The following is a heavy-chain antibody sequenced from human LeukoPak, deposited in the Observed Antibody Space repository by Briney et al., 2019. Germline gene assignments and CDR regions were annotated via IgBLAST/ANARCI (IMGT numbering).Heavy chain of an antibody. D-gene: IGHD6-13*01. CDR1: GGAITDGNHY. V-gene: IGHV4-39*01. J-gene: IGHJ4*02. CDR3: ARLHRGEAAVSNDPNPDY. Sequence: PSQTLSLTCTVSGGAITDGNHYWGWIRQPPGKGLEWIGSIYYSGSTYYNPSLKSRVTISVDTSKNQFSLKLSSVTAADTAVYYCARLHRGEAAVSNDPNPDYWGQGTLVTVSS. CDR2: IYYSGST.